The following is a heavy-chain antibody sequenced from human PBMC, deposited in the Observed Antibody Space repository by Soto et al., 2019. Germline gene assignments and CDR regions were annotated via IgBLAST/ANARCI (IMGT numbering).Heavy chain of an antibody. CDR2: IFHSGTT. J-gene: IGHJ4*02. V-gene: IGHV4-59*01. Sequence: SETLSLTCPVSGASISSSFWCWLRQSPGKGLERIGYIFHSGTTNYNPSLKSRVTISADTSKNQSSLNLSSLTTADTAVYFCARGGNRYSSTSSGVGGFDYWGQGTLVTVSS. CDR1: GASISSSF. CDR3: ARGGNRYSSTSSGVGGFDY. D-gene: IGHD6-6*01.